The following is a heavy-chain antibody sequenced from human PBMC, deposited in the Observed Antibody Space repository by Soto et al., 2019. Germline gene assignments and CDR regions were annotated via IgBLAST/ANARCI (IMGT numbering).Heavy chain of an antibody. CDR3: AKDQWPYYYGSGGYYPFDI. D-gene: IGHD3-10*01. Sequence: GGSLRLSCAASGFTFSSYAMSWVRQAPGKGLEWVSAISGSGGSTYYADSVKGRFTISRDNSKDTLYLQMNSLRAEDTAVYYCAKDQWPYYYGSGGYYPFDIWGQGTMVT. CDR2: ISGSGGST. CDR1: GFTFSSYA. J-gene: IGHJ3*02. V-gene: IGHV3-23*01.